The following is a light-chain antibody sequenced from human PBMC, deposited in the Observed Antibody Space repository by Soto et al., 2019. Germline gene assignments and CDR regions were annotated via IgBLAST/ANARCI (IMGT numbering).Light chain of an antibody. CDR3: HSYDRSLSGSVV. Sequence: QSVLTQPPSVSGPPGQRVTISCTGSSSNIGAGYHVHWYQQLPGTAPKLLIYGNNNRPSGVPDRFSGSQSGTSASLALTGLRVEAEADYYCHSYDRSLSGSVVFGGGTKLTVL. CDR1: SSNIGAGYH. J-gene: IGLJ2*01. CDR2: GNN. V-gene: IGLV1-40*01.